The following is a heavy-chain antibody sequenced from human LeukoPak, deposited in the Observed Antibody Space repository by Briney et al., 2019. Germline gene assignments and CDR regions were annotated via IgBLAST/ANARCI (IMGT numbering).Heavy chain of an antibody. Sequence: GSLRLSCAASGFTFSDYYMSWIRQAPGKGLEWIGNIHYSESTNFNPSLKSRVAIAVDTSKNQFSLSMRSVTAADTAVYYCARVSAAGMEFHYGMDVWGQGTTVFVSS. CDR2: IHYSEST. V-gene: IGHV4-59*01. CDR3: ARVSAAGMEFHYGMDV. D-gene: IGHD6-13*01. CDR1: GFTFSDYY. J-gene: IGHJ6*02.